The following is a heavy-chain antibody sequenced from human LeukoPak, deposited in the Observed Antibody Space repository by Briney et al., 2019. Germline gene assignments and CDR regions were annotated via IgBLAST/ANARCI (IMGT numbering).Heavy chain of an antibody. CDR3: ARGVGTTGYYGMDV. CDR1: GFTFSSYW. J-gene: IGHJ6*02. V-gene: IGHV3-74*01. CDR2: INSDGSST. D-gene: IGHD3-10*01. Sequence: GGSLRLSCAASGFTFSSYWMHWVRQAPGKGLVWVSRINSDGSSTTYADSVKGRFTISRDNSKNTLYLQMGSLRAEDMAVYYCARGVGTTGYYGMDVWGQGTTVTVSS.